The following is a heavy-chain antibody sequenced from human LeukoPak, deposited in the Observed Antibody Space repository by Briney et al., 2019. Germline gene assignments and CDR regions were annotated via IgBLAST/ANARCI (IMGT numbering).Heavy chain of an antibody. CDR3: ATYSSLNRREFQY. CDR1: GFTFSNYW. D-gene: IGHD3-22*01. CDR2: IKTDGSEK. J-gene: IGHJ1*01. Sequence: GGSLRLSCEGSGFTFSNYWMGWVRQAPGKGLQWVANIKTDGSEKYYVDSVKGRFTISRDNAKNSLYLQMDSLRAEDTAVYYCATYSSLNRREFQYWGQGTLLTVSS. V-gene: IGHV3-7*01.